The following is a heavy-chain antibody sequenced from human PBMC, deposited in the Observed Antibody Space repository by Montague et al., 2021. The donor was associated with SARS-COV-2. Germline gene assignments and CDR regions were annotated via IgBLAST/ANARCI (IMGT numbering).Heavy chain of an antibody. Sequence: TLSLTCTVSGGSISSGDYYWNWIRQPTGKGLEWIAYTYNNDRTNYNPSLENRVSVSVDTSKNQFSLRLSSVTAADTAVYYCARIGGWSGAFWGQGTLVTVSS. J-gene: IGHJ4*02. V-gene: IGHV4-30-4*01. CDR1: GGSISSGDYY. CDR3: ARIGGWSGAF. CDR2: TYNNDRT. D-gene: IGHD3/OR15-3a*01.